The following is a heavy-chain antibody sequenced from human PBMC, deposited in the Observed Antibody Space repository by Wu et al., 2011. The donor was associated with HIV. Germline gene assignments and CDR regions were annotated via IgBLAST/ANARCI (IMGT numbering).Heavy chain of an antibody. V-gene: IGHV1-2*02. Sequence: QVQLVQSGAEVKKPGASVKVSCKASGYTFTGYYMHWVRQAPGQGLEWMGWINPNSGGTNYAQKFQDRVTMTRDTSISTAYMELSRLRSDDTAVYYCARVGRANWGPYDAFDVWGQGTMVTVPS. J-gene: IGHJ3*01. CDR3: ARVGRANWGPYDAFDV. D-gene: IGHD7-27*01. CDR1: GYTFTGYY. CDR2: INPNSGGT.